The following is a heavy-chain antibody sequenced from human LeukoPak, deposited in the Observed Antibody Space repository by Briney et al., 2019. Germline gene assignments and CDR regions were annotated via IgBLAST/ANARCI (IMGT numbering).Heavy chain of an antibody. CDR1: GFTFSSYG. CDR3: ANSRGKHAGVPNYYYMDV. J-gene: IGHJ6*03. D-gene: IGHD6-13*01. Sequence: PGGTLRLSCAASGFTFSSYGMSWVRQAPGKGLEWVSAISGSGGSTYYADSVKGRFTISRDNSKNTLYLQMNSLRAEDTAVYYCANSRGKHAGVPNYYYMDVWGKGTTVTISS. V-gene: IGHV3-23*01. CDR2: ISGSGGST.